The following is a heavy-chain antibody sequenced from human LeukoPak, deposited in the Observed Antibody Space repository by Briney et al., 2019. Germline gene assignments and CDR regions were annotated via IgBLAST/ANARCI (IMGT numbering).Heavy chain of an antibody. CDR3: AKDAAGPEY. Sequence: PGGSLRLSCAASRFTLSTYGMSWVRQAPGKGLEWVSAIGGSSGSTHYADSLKGRFTISRDDSKNTLYLHMDSLRAEDTAIYYSAKDAAGPEYWGPGTLVTVSS. D-gene: IGHD6-13*01. CDR2: IGGSSGST. CDR1: RFTLSTYG. J-gene: IGHJ4*02. V-gene: IGHV3-23*01.